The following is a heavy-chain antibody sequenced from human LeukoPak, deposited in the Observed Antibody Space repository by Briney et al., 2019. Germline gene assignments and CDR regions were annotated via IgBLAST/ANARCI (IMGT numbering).Heavy chain of an antibody. CDR3: ARGGLRYFAR. D-gene: IGHD3-9*01. Sequence: PGGSLRLSCAASGFTFSSHWMSWVRQAPGRGLEWVANIKQDGSEKYYVDSVKGRFTISRDNAKNSLYLQMNSLRAEDTAVYYCARGGLRYFARWGQGTLVTVSS. CDR2: IKQDGSEK. CDR1: GFTFSSHW. V-gene: IGHV3-7*04. J-gene: IGHJ1*01.